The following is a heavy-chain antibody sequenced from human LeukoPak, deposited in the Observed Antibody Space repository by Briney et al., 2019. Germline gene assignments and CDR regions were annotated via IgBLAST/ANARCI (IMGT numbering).Heavy chain of an antibody. J-gene: IGHJ5*02. D-gene: IGHD3-10*01. CDR3: AREIDYGSDPVAWFDP. V-gene: IGHV1-2*02. CDR1: GYTFTSSY. CDR2: INPNSGGT. Sequence: ASVKVSCKVSGYTFTSSYMHWVRQAPGQGLEWMGWINPNSGGTTYAQKFQGRVTMTRDTSISTAYMELNRLRSDDTAMYYCAREIDYGSDPVAWFDPWGQGTLVTVSS.